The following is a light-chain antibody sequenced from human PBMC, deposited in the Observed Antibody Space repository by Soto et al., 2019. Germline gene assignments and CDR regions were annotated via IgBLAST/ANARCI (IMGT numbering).Light chain of an antibody. Sequence: QSVLTQPASVSGSPGQSITISCTGTSSDVGYYNYVSWYQQHPGKVPKLMIYDVRYRPSGVSDRFSGSKSGNTASLTLSGLQAEDEADYYCSSYTSTSTLVFGTGTKVTVL. CDR3: SSYTSTSTLV. V-gene: IGLV2-14*03. CDR1: SSDVGYYNY. J-gene: IGLJ1*01. CDR2: DVR.